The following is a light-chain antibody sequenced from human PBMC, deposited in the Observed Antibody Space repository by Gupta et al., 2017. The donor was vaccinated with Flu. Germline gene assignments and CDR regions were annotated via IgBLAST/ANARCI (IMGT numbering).Light chain of an antibody. CDR2: DDS. CDR3: QVWDTSSDHRRV. J-gene: IGLJ1*01. V-gene: IGLV3-21*03. CDR1: NIGSKS. Sequence: KKARITCGGNNIGSKSVHWYQQKPGQAPVLVVYDDSDRPSGIPERFSGSNSGNTAALTISRVEAGDEADYYCQVWDTSSDHRRVFGTGTKVTVL.